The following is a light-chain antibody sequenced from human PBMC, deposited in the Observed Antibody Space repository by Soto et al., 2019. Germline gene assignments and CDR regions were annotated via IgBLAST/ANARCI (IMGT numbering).Light chain of an antibody. Sequence: EVVVTHSPGTLSVSPGETATLSCGTSQSVSSNLAWYQQKPGQAPRLLIYDASTRATATPERFSGSGSGTDSTLTISRLEPEDFAVYYCHHSASIVQPFGQGTKVDIK. CDR1: QSVSSN. J-gene: IGKJ1*01. CDR2: DAS. V-gene: IGKV3-20*01. CDR3: HHSASIVQP.